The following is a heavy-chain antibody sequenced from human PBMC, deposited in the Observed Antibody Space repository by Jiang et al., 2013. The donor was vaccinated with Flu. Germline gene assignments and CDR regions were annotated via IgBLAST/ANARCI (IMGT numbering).Heavy chain of an antibody. D-gene: IGHD5-18*01. J-gene: IGHJ4*02. CDR3: AKEAYSYSYWDS. Sequence: QLLESGGSLVQPGGSLRLSCAASGFTFSSYAMSWVRQAPGKGLEWVSAISSTGGGTYYTKSVKGRFTISRDNSKNMLYLHMSSLRAEDTAVYYCAKEAYSYSYWDSWGQGTLVTVSS. V-gene: IGHV3-23*01. CDR2: ISSTGGGT. CDR1: GFTFSSYA.